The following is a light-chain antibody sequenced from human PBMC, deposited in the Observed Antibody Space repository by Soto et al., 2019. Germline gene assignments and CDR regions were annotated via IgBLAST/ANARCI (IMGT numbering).Light chain of an antibody. CDR3: QQYSKWPLT. Sequence: IAMTHSPDTLSVSPGYRATVACSASQGVRSDLSWYQQKAGQSPRLIIYGASTRAAETPARFSGSGSETEFTITISSLQSEDFAIYYCQQYSKWPLTFGGVTKVAIK. J-gene: IGKJ4*01. CDR2: GAS. V-gene: IGKV3-15*01. CDR1: QGVRSD.